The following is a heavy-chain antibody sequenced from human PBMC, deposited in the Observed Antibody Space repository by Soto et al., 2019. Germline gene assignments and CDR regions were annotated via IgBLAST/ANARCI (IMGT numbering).Heavy chain of an antibody. V-gene: IGHV1-18*01. CDR3: ARAHDGGGDCYYPPFVC. CDR2: ISAYNGNT. J-gene: IGHJ4*01. D-gene: IGHD2-21*02. Sequence: AAVKFSWKASGYTFTGYGFNWVRQAPGQGLEWMGWISAYNGNTNYAQKLQGRVTMTTDTSTSTAYMELRSLRSDVSALYYRARAHDGGGDCYYPPFVCWGQ. CDR1: GYTFTGYG.